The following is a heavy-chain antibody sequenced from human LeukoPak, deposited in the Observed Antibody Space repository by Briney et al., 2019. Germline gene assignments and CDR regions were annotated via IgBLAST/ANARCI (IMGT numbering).Heavy chain of an antibody. V-gene: IGHV3-21*01. Sequence: GGSLRLSCAASGFTFSSYSMNWVRQAPGKGLEWVSSISSSSYIYYADSVKGRFTISRDNAKNSLYLQMNSLRAEDTAVYYCARDNCSSTSCSHIAYYYYGMDVWGQGTTVTVSS. CDR1: GFTFSSYS. D-gene: IGHD2-2*01. J-gene: IGHJ6*02. CDR3: ARDNCSSTSCSHIAYYYYGMDV. CDR2: ISSSSYI.